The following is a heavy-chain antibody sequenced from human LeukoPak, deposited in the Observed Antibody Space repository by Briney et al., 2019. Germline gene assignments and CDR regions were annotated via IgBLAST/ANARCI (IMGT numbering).Heavy chain of an antibody. D-gene: IGHD3-22*01. Sequence: PSETLSLTCTVSGGSISTYYWSWIRQPPGKGLEWIGYIYYSGSTNYNPSLKSRVTISLDTSKNQFSLRLSSVTAADTAVYYCARSYDSRGYYYYGMDVWGQGTRSPSP. CDR1: GGSISTYY. CDR3: ARSYDSRGYYYYGMDV. CDR2: IYYSGST. J-gene: IGHJ6*02. V-gene: IGHV4-59*01.